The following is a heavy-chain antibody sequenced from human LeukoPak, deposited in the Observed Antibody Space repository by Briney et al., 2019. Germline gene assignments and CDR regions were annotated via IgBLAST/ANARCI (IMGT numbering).Heavy chain of an antibody. Sequence: SVKVSCKASGGTFISYTISWVRQAPGQGLEWMGRIIPILGIANYAQKFQGRVTITADKPTSAACMELSSLRSEDTAVYYCARDNSSAAGDYWGQGTLVTVSS. J-gene: IGHJ4*02. CDR2: IIPILGIA. CDR3: ARDNSSAAGDY. V-gene: IGHV1-69*04. CDR1: GGTFISYT. D-gene: IGHD6-6*01.